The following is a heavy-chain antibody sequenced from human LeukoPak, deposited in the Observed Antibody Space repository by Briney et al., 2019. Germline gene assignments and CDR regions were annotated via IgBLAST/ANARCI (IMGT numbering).Heavy chain of an antibody. D-gene: IGHD3-22*01. J-gene: IGHJ3*02. Sequence: GGSLRLSCAASGFTFSSYAMSWVRQAPGKGLEWVLAISGSGGSTYYADSVKGRFTISRDNSKNTLYLQMNSLRAEDTAVYYCAKDLSSGYGVGDAFDIWGQGTMVTVSS. CDR3: AKDLSSGYGVGDAFDI. CDR1: GFTFSSYA. V-gene: IGHV3-23*01. CDR2: ISGSGGST.